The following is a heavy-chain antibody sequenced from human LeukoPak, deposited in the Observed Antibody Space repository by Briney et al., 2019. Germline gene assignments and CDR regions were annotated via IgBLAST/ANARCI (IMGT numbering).Heavy chain of an antibody. Sequence: PSETLSLTCTVSGGSISIYYWSWIRQPPGKGLEWIGYIYYSGSTNYNPSLKSRVTISVDTSKNQFSLKLSSVTAADTAVYYCGXGVLRFLEWPHFDYWGQGTLVTVSS. CDR3: GXGVLRFLEWPHFDY. D-gene: IGHD3-3*01. J-gene: IGHJ4*02. CDR1: GGSISIYY. V-gene: IGHV4-59*01. CDR2: IYYSGST.